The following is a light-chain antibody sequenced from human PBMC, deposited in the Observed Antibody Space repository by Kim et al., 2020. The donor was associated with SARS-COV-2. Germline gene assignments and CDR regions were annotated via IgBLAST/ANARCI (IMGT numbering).Light chain of an antibody. V-gene: IGLV3-21*04. CDR1: NIGGKT. Sequence: APGKTARIACGGNNIGGKTLHWYQQKAGQAPVLVIYYDSDRPSGIPERFSGSSSGNTATLTISRVEAGDEADYYCQVWDSSGDHPVFGGGTQLTVL. CDR2: YDS. J-gene: IGLJ3*02. CDR3: QVWDSSGDHPV.